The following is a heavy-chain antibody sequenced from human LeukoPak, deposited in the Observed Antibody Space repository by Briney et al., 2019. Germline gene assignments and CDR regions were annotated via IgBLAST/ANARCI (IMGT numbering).Heavy chain of an antibody. J-gene: IGHJ4*02. V-gene: IGHV3-21*01. CDR1: GFSFSTYY. CDR3: VRENHGSFDY. CDR2: ISSSSTYI. Sequence: KAGGSLRLSCTASGFSFSTYYVNWVRQAPGKGLEWVSCISSSSTYIYYSDSVRGRFAISRDNAKNSLYLQMNSLRAEDTAVYYCVRENHGSFDYWGQGSLVTVSS. D-gene: IGHD1-14*01.